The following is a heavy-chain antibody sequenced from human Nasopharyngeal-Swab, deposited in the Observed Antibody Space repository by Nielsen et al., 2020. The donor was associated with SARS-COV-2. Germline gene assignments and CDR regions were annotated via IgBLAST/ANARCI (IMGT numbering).Heavy chain of an antibody. CDR1: GLTFSDYY. Sequence: GESLKISCVASGLTFSDYYMSWIRQAPGKGLEWASYMSNSGSTIYYADSVKGRFTISRDNSKNTVFLQMNSLRAEDTALFFCAKDGGGWLTSGWYYFDFWGQGSQVTVSS. CDR2: MSNSGSTI. V-gene: IGHV3-11*01. CDR3: AKDGGGWLTSGWYYFDF. J-gene: IGHJ4*02. D-gene: IGHD6-19*01.